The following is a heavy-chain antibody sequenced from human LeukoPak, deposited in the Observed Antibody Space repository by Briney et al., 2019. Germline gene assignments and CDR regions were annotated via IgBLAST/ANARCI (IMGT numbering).Heavy chain of an antibody. D-gene: IGHD3-16*01. V-gene: IGHV1-2*02. J-gene: IGHJ4*02. CDR3: ARDRTYYFDY. CDR1: GYTFTGYY. Sequence: GASVKVSCKASGYTFTGYYMHWVRQAPGQGLEWMGWINPNSGGTNYAQKFQGRVTMTRDTSISTAYMELSGLTSDDTAIYYCARDRTYYFDYWGQGTLVTVSS. CDR2: INPNSGGT.